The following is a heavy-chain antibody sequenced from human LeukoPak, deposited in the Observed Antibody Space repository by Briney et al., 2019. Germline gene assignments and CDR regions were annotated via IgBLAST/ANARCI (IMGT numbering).Heavy chain of an antibody. Sequence: GGSLRLSCAASGVSFSSYGMHCVRQDPGKGLEWVALISSDGSKIYYADSVKGRFTISRDNSKNTLFLQMNSLRAEDTALYYCAKVLTSGWSYFDYWGQRTLVTVSS. D-gene: IGHD6-19*01. CDR1: GVSFSSYG. CDR2: ISSDGSKI. CDR3: AKVLTSGWSYFDY. V-gene: IGHV3-30*18. J-gene: IGHJ4*02.